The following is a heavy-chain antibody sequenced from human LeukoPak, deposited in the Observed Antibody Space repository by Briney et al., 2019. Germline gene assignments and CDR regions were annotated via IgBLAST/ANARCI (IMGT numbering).Heavy chain of an antibody. V-gene: IGHV4-59*12. CDR2: IYYSGST. D-gene: IGHD2-2*01. J-gene: IGHJ6*02. CDR1: GGSISSYY. CDR3: ASVPQGPFYYYYGMDV. Sequence: SETLSLTCTVSGGSISSYYWSWIRQPPGKGLEWIGYIYYSGSTYYNPSLKSRVTISVDTSKNQFSLKLSSVTAADTAVYYCASVPQGPFYYYYGMDVWGQGTTVTVSS.